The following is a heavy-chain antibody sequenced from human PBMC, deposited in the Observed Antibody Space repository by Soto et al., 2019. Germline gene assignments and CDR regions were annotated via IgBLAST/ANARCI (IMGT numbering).Heavy chain of an antibody. V-gene: IGHV3-64*01. Sequence: EVLLVESGGGLVQPGGSLRLSCAASGFTFSSYAMHWVRQAPGKGLECVSAITSNGGNTDYASSVKGRFTISRDNSKNTLYLQMGSLRAEDMAVYYCARRIPFGYGMDVWGQVTTVTFSS. CDR2: ITSNGGNT. CDR3: ARRIPFGYGMDV. CDR1: GFTFSSYA. D-gene: IGHD2-21*01. J-gene: IGHJ6*02.